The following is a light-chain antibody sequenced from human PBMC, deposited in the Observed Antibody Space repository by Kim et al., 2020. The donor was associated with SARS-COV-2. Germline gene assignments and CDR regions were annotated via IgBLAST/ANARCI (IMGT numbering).Light chain of an antibody. CDR1: QSIYIY. V-gene: IGKV1-39*01. J-gene: IGKJ2*01. CDR3: QQSQSTPYT. CDR2: GAS. Sequence: SASVGDSVTITCRASQSIYIYLNWYQQRPGKAPNLLIFGASTLKTGVPSRFSGGGFGTDFTLTISSLQPEDSATYYCQQSQSTPYTFGQGTKLEI.